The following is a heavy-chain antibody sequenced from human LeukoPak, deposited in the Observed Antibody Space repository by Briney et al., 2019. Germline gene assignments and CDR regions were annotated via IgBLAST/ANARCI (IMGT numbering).Heavy chain of an antibody. D-gene: IGHD2-2*01. J-gene: IGHJ6*02. V-gene: IGHV6-1*01. Sequence: SQTLSLTCAISGDSVSSNSAAWNWIRQSPSRGLEWLGRTYYRSKWYNDYAVSVKNRITINPDTSKNQFSLQLNSVTPEDTAVYYCARVIKRYQLPKIRYYYGMDVWGQGTTVTVSS. CDR2: TYYRSKWYN. CDR3: ARVIKRYQLPKIRYYYGMDV. CDR1: GDSVSSNSAA.